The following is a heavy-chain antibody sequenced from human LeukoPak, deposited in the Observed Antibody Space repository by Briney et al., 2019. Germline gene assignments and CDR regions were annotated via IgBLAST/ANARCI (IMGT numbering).Heavy chain of an antibody. J-gene: IGHJ4*02. CDR1: GFTFSSYW. CDR2: INTDGSST. Sequence: GGSLRLSCAASGFTFSSYWMHWVRQGPGKGLVWVSRINTDGSSTSYADSVKGRFTISRDNAKNTLYLQMNSLRAEDTAVYYCARDPSSPGRFDYWGQGTLVTVSS. CDR3: ARDPSSPGRFDY. V-gene: IGHV3-74*01.